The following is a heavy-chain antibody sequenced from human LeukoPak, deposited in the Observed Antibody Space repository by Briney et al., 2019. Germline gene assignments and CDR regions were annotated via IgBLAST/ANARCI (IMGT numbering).Heavy chain of an antibody. CDR3: AKMYQASDAFDI. D-gene: IGHD2-2*01. CDR2: ISGSGGST. V-gene: IGHV3-23*01. Sequence: GGSLRPSCAASGFTFSSYAMSWVRQAPGKGLEWVSAISGSGGSTYYADSVKGRFTISRDNSKNTLYLQMNSLRAEDTAVYYCAKMYQASDAFDIWGQGTMVTVSS. J-gene: IGHJ3*02. CDR1: GFTFSSYA.